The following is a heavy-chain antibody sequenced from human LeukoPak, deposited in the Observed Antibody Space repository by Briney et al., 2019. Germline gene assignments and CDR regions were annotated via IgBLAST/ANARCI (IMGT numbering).Heavy chain of an antibody. V-gene: IGHV1-69-2*01. Sequence: ASVKVSCKVSGYTFTDYYMHWVQHAIGEGLEWMGLVDPEDGETIYAEKFQGRVTITADTSTDTDYMELSSLRSEDTAVYYCAIQVGASVYYYYMDVWGKGTTVTVSS. CDR3: AIQVGASVYYYYMDV. CDR1: GYTFTDYY. J-gene: IGHJ6*03. D-gene: IGHD1-26*01. CDR2: VDPEDGET.